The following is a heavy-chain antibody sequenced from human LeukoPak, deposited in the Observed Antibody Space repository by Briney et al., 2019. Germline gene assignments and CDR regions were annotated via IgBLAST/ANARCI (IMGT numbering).Heavy chain of an antibody. Sequence: GGSLRLSCAASGFTFSNYVINWVRQAPGKGLEWVSSISSGSTYIYYADLVKGRFTISRDNANSSLYLQMSSLRDEDTAVYYCARGSSSGLKSCYFDYWGQGTLVTVSS. J-gene: IGHJ4*02. D-gene: IGHD6-13*01. V-gene: IGHV3-21*01. CDR1: GFTFSNYV. CDR3: ARGSSSGLKSCYFDY. CDR2: ISSGSTYI.